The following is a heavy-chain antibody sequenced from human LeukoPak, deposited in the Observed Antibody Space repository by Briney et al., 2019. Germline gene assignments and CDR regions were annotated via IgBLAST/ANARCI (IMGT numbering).Heavy chain of an antibody. V-gene: IGHV3-30*18. CDR2: ILYDGSNK. D-gene: IGHD4-23*01. CDR3: AKVYGGNGNDAFDI. CDR1: GFTLSSYG. Sequence: GVSLRLSCAASGFTLSSYGMHWVRQAPGKGLEWVTLILYDGSNKYYADSVKGRFTISRDNSKNTLHLQMNSLRAEDTAVYYCAKVYGGNGNDAFDIWGQGTMVTVSP. J-gene: IGHJ3*02.